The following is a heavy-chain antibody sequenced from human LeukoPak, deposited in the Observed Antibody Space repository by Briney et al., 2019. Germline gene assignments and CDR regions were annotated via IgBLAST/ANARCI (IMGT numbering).Heavy chain of an antibody. D-gene: IGHD3-10*01. V-gene: IGHV1-69*05. CDR3: ARGQQSDYYGSGSYRFDY. J-gene: IGHJ4*02. Sequence: SVKVSCKASGYTFTSYAISWVRQAPGQGLEWMGGIIPIFGTTNYAQKFQGRVTITTDESTSTAYMELSSLRSEDTAVYYCARGQQSDYYGSGSYRFDYWGQGTLVTVPS. CDR1: GYTFTSYA. CDR2: IIPIFGTT.